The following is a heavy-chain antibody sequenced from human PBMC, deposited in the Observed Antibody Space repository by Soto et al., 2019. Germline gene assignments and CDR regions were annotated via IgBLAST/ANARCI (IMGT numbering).Heavy chain of an antibody. CDR3: ARGDTPMITGMDSFDI. Sequence: PGESLKISCTASGFTLSRFWMNWVRQAPGKGLEWVANIKQDGTEKNYVDSVKGRFTISRDNARNSLYLQMDSLRAEDTAVYFCARGDTPMITGMDSFDIWGQGTMVTVSS. CDR1: GFTLSRFW. J-gene: IGHJ3*02. D-gene: IGHD5-18*01. V-gene: IGHV3-7*01. CDR2: IKQDGTEK.